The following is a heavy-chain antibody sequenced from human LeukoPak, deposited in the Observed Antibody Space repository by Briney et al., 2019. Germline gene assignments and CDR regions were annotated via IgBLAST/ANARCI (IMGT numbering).Heavy chain of an antibody. CDR1: GFTFSSYS. J-gene: IGHJ4*02. CDR2: ISSSSSYI. D-gene: IGHD2-2*02. Sequence: PGGSLKLSCAASGFTFSSYSMNWVRQAPGKGLEWVSSISSSSSYIYYADSVKGRFTISRDNAKSSLYLQMNSLRAEDTAVYYCAREIRYTASAFDYWGQGTLVTVSS. V-gene: IGHV3-21*04. CDR3: AREIRYTASAFDY.